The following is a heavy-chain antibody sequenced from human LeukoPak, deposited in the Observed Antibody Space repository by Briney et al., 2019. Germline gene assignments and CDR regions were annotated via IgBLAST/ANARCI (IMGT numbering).Heavy chain of an antibody. V-gene: IGHV3-48*03. J-gene: IGHJ4*02. D-gene: IGHD6-19*01. CDR1: GFTFSSYE. CDR2: ISSSGDAI. CDR3: ARGVLYSNGWYMRGYFDY. Sequence: PGGSLRLSCAASGFTFSSYEMNWVRQAPGKGLEWVSYISSSGDAIYYADSVEGRLTISRDDAKNSLYLQMTSLRAEDTAVYYCARGVLYSNGWYMRGYFDYWGQGTLVTGSS.